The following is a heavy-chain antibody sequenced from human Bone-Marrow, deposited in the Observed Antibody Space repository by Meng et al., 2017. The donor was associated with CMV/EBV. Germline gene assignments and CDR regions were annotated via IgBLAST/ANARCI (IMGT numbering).Heavy chain of an antibody. V-gene: IGHV5-51*01. CDR3: ARHYNGAGFLEWFFDY. D-gene: IGHD3-3*01. J-gene: IGHJ4*02. Sequence: KVSCKASGYSFTNYWIGWVRQMPGKGLEWMGIINPGDSETQYSPSFQGQVTISADKSISTAYLQWGSLKASDTAMYYCARHYNGAGFLEWFFDYWGQGTLVTFSS. CDR2: INPGDSET. CDR1: GYSFTNYW.